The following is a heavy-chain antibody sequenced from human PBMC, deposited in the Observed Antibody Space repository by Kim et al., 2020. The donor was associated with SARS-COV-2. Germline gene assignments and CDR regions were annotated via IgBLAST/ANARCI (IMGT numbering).Heavy chain of an antibody. CDR2: IYYSGST. CDR3: ARRTNGDYAVYYYYYYMDV. D-gene: IGHD4-17*01. Sequence: SETLSLTCTVSGGSISSYYWSWIRQPPGKGLEWIGYIYYSGSTNYNPSLKSRVTISVDTSKNQFSLKLSSVTAADTAVYYCARRTNGDYAVYYYYYYMDV. J-gene: IGHJ6*03. V-gene: IGHV4-59*08. CDR1: GGSISSYY.